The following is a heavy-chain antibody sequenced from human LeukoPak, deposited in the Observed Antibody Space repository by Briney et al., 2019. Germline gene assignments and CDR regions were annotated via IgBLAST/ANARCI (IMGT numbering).Heavy chain of an antibody. CDR1: GFTFSSYA. V-gene: IGHV3-30*01. Sequence: QPGRSLRLSCAASGFTFSSYAMHWVRQALGKGLEWVAVISYDGSNKYYADSVKGRFTISRDNSKNTLYLQMNSLRAEDTAVYYCARDASGYYSHPSDYWGQGTLVTVSS. D-gene: IGHD3-22*01. CDR3: ARDASGYYSHPSDY. CDR2: ISYDGSNK. J-gene: IGHJ4*02.